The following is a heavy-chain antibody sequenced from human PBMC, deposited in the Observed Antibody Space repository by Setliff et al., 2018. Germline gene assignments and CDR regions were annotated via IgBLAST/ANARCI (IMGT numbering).Heavy chain of an antibody. Sequence: PSETLSLTCTVSGGSIKDEDHYWGWIRQPPGKGLEWIGTIYYSGATYHNPSLKSRLDISVDTSKNQFSLKLNSVTAADTAVYYCARQTSGAGTAGYYFLLSAADIWGQGTMVTVSS. CDR2: IYYSGAT. CDR3: ARQTSGAGTAGYYFLLSAADI. CDR1: GGSIKDEDHY. D-gene: IGHD3-9*01. V-gene: IGHV4-39*01. J-gene: IGHJ3*02.